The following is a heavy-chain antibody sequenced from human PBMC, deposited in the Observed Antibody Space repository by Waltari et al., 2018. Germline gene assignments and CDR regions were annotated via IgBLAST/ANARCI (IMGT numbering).Heavy chain of an antibody. V-gene: IGHV3-23*01. J-gene: IGHJ4*02. CDR1: GFTFSSYA. CDR2: ISGSGGST. Sequence: EVQLLESGGGLVQPGGSLRLSCAASGFTFSSYAMSWVRQSPGKGLEWVSAISGSGGSTYYADSVKGRFTISRDNSKNTLYLQMNSLRAEDTAVYYCAREVHYGDYVGYFDYWGQGTLVTVSS. D-gene: IGHD4-17*01. CDR3: AREVHYGDYVGYFDY.